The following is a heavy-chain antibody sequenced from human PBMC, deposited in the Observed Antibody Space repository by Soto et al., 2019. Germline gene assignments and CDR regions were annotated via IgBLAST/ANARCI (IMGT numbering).Heavy chain of an antibody. CDR2: IYYCGST. CDR3: ARAHRLTGTTFDY. V-gene: IGHV4-31*03. J-gene: IGHJ4*02. Sequence: QVQLQESGPGLVKPSQTLSLTCTVSGGSISGGGYYWSWIRQHPGKGLERIGYIYYCGSTYYNPSLQSRVTISVDTSNNQFSLKLSSVTAADTAVYYCARAHRLTGTTFDYWGQGTLVTVSS. CDR1: GGSISGGGYY. D-gene: IGHD1-7*01.